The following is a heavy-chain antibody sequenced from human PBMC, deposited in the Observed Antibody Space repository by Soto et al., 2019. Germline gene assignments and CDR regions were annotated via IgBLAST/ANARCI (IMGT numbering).Heavy chain of an antibody. D-gene: IGHD5-12*01. CDR3: TRDIRGYDKGTFDY. CDR1: GFTFDDDA. Sequence: EVQLVESGGGLVQPGRSLRLCCAASGFTFDDDAMDWVRQAPGKGLEWVSCISWNSGSRDYADAVKGRFTISRDNAKNSLYLQMNSLRPEDTALYFCTRDIRGYDKGTFDYWGQGTLVTVSS. CDR2: ISWNSGSR. V-gene: IGHV3-9*01. J-gene: IGHJ4*02.